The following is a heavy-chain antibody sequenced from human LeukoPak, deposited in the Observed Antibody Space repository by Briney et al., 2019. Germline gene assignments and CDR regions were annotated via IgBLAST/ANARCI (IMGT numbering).Heavy chain of an antibody. Sequence: SGESLKISCKGSGYSFTSYWIGWVRQMPGKGLEWMRIIYPGDSDTRYSPSFQGQVTISADKSITTAYLQWSSLKASDTAMYYCARRVAATGTLDYWGQGTLVTVSS. CDR1: GYSFTSYW. CDR3: ARRVAATGTLDY. J-gene: IGHJ4*02. CDR2: IYPGDSDT. V-gene: IGHV5-51*01. D-gene: IGHD6-13*01.